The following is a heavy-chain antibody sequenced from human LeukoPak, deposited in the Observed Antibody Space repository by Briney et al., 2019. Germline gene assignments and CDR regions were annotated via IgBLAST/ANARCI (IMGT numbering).Heavy chain of an antibody. CDR3: ARLLWFGELRYFDY. Sequence: KPSETPSLTCTVSGGSISSYYWSWIRQPAGKGLEWIGRIYTSGSTNYNPSLKSRVTMSVDTSKNQFSLKLSSVTAADTAVYYCARLLWFGELRYFDYWGQGTLVTVSS. CDR1: GGSISSYY. J-gene: IGHJ4*02. CDR2: IYTSGST. V-gene: IGHV4-4*07. D-gene: IGHD3-10*01.